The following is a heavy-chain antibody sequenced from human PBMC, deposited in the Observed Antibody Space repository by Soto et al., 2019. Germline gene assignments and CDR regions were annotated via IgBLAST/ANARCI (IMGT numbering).Heavy chain of an antibody. CDR1: GDYISSGGYS. Sequence: QLQLQESGSGLVKPSQTLSLTCAVSGDYISSGGYSWKWIRQPPGKGLEWIGYIYHSGGTDYNPSLKSRVTISGDRSKNQCSLNLRSVTAADTAVYYCSRDDRSGYFVDYWGQGTLVTVSP. CDR2: IYHSGGT. V-gene: IGHV4-30-2*01. J-gene: IGHJ4*02. CDR3: SRDDRSGYFVDY. D-gene: IGHD3-22*01.